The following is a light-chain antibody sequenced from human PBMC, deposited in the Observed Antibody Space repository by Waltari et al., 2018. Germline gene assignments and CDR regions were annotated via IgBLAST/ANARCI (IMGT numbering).Light chain of an antibody. CDR3: QHVHSYPLT. CDR1: QGISSD. J-gene: IGKJ4*01. CDR2: DAS. Sequence: DIQLTQSPSFLSASVGDTVTITCPASQGISSDLAWYQRKPGKDPNLLMYDASTLQNGVPSRFSGSGSGTEFSLTISSLQPEDLATYFCQHVHSYPLTCGGGTEVEIK. V-gene: IGKV1-9*01.